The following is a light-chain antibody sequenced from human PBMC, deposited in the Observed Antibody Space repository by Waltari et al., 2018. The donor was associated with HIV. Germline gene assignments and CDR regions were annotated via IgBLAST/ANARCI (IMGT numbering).Light chain of an antibody. V-gene: IGLV2-8*01. CDR2: EVS. CDR1: SSDVGAYKY. CDR3: TSYGGSNNVL. Sequence: QSALTQPPSASGSPGQSVTISCTGTSSDVGAYKYFSWYQQHPGKAPKLVICEVSKRPSGVPDRFSGSKSGNTASLTVSGLQAEDEADYYCTSYGGSNNVLFGGGTKLTVL. J-gene: IGLJ2*01.